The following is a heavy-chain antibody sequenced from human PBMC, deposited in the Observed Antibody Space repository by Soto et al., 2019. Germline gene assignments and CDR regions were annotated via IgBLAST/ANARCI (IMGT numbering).Heavy chain of an antibody. CDR1: GFTFSSYA. CDR3: AKDLLWSGYPAWYFDY. CDR2: ISGSGGST. D-gene: IGHD3-3*01. Sequence: PGGSLRLSCAASGFTFSSYAMSWVRRAPGKGLEWVSAISGSGGSTYYADSVKGRFTISRDNSKNTLYLQMNSLRAEDTAVYYCAKDLLWSGYPAWYFDYWGQGTLVTVSS. V-gene: IGHV3-23*01. J-gene: IGHJ4*02.